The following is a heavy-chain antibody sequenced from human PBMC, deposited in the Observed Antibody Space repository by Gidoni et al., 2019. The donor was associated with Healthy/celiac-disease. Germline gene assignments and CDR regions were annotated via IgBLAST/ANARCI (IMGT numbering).Heavy chain of an antibody. Sequence: QVQLVESGGGVVQPGRSLRLSCAASGFTSSRYGMHWVRQAQGKGLEWVAVISYDGSNKYYADSVKGRFTISRDNSKNTLYLQMNSLRAEDTAVYYCAKAFLVDLVRGVMSGYYYYGMDVWGQGTTVTVSS. CDR1: GFTSSRYG. CDR3: AKAFLVDLVRGVMSGYYYYGMDV. V-gene: IGHV3-30*18. CDR2: ISYDGSNK. D-gene: IGHD3-10*01. J-gene: IGHJ6*02.